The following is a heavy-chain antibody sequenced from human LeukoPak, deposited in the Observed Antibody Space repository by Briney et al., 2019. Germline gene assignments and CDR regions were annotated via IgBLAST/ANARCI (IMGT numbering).Heavy chain of an antibody. D-gene: IGHD6-6*01. V-gene: IGHV3-49*04. Sequence: TGGSLRLSCTASGFTFGDYAMSWVRQAPWKGLEWVGFIRSKAYGGTTEYAASVKGRFTISRDDSKSIAYLQMNSLKTEDTAVYYCTSSSSYSSSPMFYYWGQGALVTVSS. CDR3: TSSSSYSSSPMFYY. CDR1: GFTFGDYA. CDR2: IRSKAYGGTT. J-gene: IGHJ4*02.